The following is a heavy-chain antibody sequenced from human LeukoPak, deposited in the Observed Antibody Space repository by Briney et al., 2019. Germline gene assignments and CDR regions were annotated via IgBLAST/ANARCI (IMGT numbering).Heavy chain of an antibody. J-gene: IGHJ6*02. D-gene: IGHD3-10*01. CDR1: GFTFSNAW. Sequence: GGSLRLSCAASGFTFSNAWMSWVRQAPGKGLEWVGRIKSKTDGGTTDYAAPAKGRFTISRDDSKNTLYLQMNSLKTEDTAVYYCTYGSGSYPPYYYYYGMDVWGQGTTVTVSS. V-gene: IGHV3-15*01. CDR3: TYGSGSYPPYYYYYGMDV. CDR2: IKSKTDGGTT.